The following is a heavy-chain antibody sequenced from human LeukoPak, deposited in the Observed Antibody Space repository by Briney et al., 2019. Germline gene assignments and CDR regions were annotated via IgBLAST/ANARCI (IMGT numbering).Heavy chain of an antibody. CDR1: GFTFSDYY. V-gene: IGHV3-11*04. Sequence: GGSLRLSCAASGFTFSDYYMSWIRQAPGKGLEWVSYISSSGSTIYYADSVKGRFTISRDNAKNSLYLQMNSLRAEDTAVYYCARSRPVWGSYRHFDCWGQGTLVTVSS. CDR2: ISSSGSTI. CDR3: ARSRPVWGSYRHFDC. D-gene: IGHD3-16*02. J-gene: IGHJ4*02.